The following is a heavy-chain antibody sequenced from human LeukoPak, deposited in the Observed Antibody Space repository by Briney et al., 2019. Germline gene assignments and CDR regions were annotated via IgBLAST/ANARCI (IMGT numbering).Heavy chain of an antibody. D-gene: IGHD1-26*01. V-gene: IGHV3-53*01. CDR3: ARGGGSYYSSYFDY. J-gene: IGHJ4*02. CDR2: IYSGGST. CDR1: GFTVSSNY. Sequence: TGGSLRLSCAASGFTVSSNYMSWVRQAPGKGLEWVSVIYSGGSTYYADSVKGRFTISRDNSKNTLYLQMNSLRVEDTAVYYCARGGGSYYSSYFDYWGQGTLVTVSS.